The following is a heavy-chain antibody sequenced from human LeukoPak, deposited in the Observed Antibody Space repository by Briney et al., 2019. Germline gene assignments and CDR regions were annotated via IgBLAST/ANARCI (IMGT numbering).Heavy chain of an antibody. CDR1: GGSFSGYY. CDR3: ARVDYGDYVKGAFDI. J-gene: IGHJ3*02. Sequence: PSEPLSLTCAVYGGSFSGYYWSWIRQPPGKGLEWIGEINHSGSTNYNPSLKSRVTISVDTSKNQFSLKLSSVTAADTAVYYCARVDYGDYVKGAFDIWGQGTMVTVSS. CDR2: INHSGST. D-gene: IGHD4-17*01. V-gene: IGHV4-34*01.